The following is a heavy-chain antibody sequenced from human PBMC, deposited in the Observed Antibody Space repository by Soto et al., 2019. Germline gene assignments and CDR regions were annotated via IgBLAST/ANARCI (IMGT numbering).Heavy chain of an antibody. CDR3: ARRGSGWPQYGMDV. Sequence: EVQLVESGGGLVQPGGSLKLSCAASGFTFSGSAMHWVRQASGKGLEWVGRIRRKANSYATAYAASGKGRFTISRDDSKTTAYLQMNSLKTEDTAVDYCARRGSGWPQYGMDVWGQGTTVTVSS. V-gene: IGHV3-73*01. CDR1: GFTFSGSA. J-gene: IGHJ6*02. CDR2: IRRKANSYAT. D-gene: IGHD6-19*01.